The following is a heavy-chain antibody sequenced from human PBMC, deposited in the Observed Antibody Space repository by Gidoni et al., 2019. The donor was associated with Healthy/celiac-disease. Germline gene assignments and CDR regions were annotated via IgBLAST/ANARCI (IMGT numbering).Heavy chain of an antibody. V-gene: IGHV4-59*01. J-gene: IGHJ3*02. CDR3: ARGRMTTVTTTLHGGAFDI. CDR1: GCSISSYY. Sequence: QVQLQESGPGLVKPSATLSRTCTVTGCSISSYYWSWIRQPPGKGLEWIGYIYYSGSTNYNPSLKSRVTISVDTSKNQFSLKLSSVTAADTAVYYCARGRMTTVTTTLHGGAFDIWGQGTMVTVSS. CDR2: IYYSGST. D-gene: IGHD4-17*01.